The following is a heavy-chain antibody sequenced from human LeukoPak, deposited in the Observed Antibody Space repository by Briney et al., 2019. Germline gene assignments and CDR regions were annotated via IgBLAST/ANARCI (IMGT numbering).Heavy chain of an antibody. J-gene: IGHJ4*02. Sequence: SGGSLRLSCAASGFTFGNYGMSWVRQAPGMGLEWVSAISGRGDTTYYADSVKGRFTISSDNSKNTLFLQMNSLRAEDTAVYYCARGLDWNYDFDYWGQGTLVTVSS. CDR2: ISGRGDTT. CDR3: ARGLDWNYDFDY. CDR1: GFTFGNYG. D-gene: IGHD1-7*01. V-gene: IGHV3-23*01.